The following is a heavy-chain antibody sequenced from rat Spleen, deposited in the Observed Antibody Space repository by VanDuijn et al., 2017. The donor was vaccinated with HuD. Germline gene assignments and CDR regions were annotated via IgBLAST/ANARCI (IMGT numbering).Heavy chain of an antibody. CDR1: GFSLSSYG. Sequence: QVQLKESGPGLVQPSQTLSLTCTVSGFSLSSYGIIWFRQPPGKGLEWMGVMWSDGDTSYNSGLKSRLSINRDTSKNQVFLKMNSLQTDDTGTYYCTIHPRYWGQGVMVTVSS. CDR2: MWSDGDT. D-gene: IGHD3-1*01. J-gene: IGHJ2*01. CDR3: TIHPRY. V-gene: IGHV2-13*01.